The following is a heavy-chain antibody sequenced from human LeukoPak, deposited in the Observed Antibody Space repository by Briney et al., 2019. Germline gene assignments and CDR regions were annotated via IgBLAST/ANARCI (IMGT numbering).Heavy chain of an antibody. J-gene: IGHJ4*02. D-gene: IGHD3-3*01. CDR3: ASAGAVNRGSATYYSDY. Sequence: ASVKASCKPSGYTLTGYYLHGVREAPGERLKWIGWNNPNSGGTNPAQKFQGRVTLTRDTSISTAYMELTRLRSDDTAVYYCASAGAVNRGSATYYSDYWGQGTLVTASS. CDR2: NNPNSGGT. V-gene: IGHV1-2*02. CDR1: GYTLTGYY.